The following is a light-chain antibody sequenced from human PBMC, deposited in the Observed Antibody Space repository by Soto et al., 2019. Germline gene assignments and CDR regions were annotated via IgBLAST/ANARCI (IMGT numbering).Light chain of an antibody. CDR3: QQFSSYPLT. Sequence: EIVLTQSPATLSLSPGERATLSCRASQSISLSLAWYQQKPGQAPRLLIYDASSRATGIPDRFSGGGSGTDFTLTISRLEPEDFAVYYCQQFSSYPLTFGGGTKVDIK. CDR1: QSISLS. V-gene: IGKV3-20*01. CDR2: DAS. J-gene: IGKJ4*01.